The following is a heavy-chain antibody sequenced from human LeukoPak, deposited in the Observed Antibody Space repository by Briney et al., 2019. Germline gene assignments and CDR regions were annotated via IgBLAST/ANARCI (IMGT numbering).Heavy chain of an antibody. Sequence: GSSVKLSCKASGYTFTSYGISWVRQAPGQGLERMGWISAYNGNTNYAYKLQGRVTMTTDTSTSTAYMEMRSMRSDDTAVYYCARDVCEGGSSCYGYFQHWGQGTMVTVSS. J-gene: IGHJ1*01. D-gene: IGHD2-2*01. CDR3: ARDVCEGGSSCYGYFQH. V-gene: IGHV1-18*01. CDR2: ISAYNGNT. CDR1: GYTFTSYG.